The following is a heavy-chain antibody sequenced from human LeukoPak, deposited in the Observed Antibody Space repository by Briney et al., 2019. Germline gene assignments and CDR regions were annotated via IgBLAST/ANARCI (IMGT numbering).Heavy chain of an antibody. CDR2: IIPIFGTA. CDR3: ARGREYCSSTSCPFGY. V-gene: IGHV1-69*13. Sequence: ASVKVSCKASGYTFTGYYMHWVRQAPGQGLEWMGGIIPIFGTANYAQKFQGRVTITADESTSTAYMELSSLRSEDTAVYYCARGREYCSSTSCPFGYWGQGTLVTVSS. D-gene: IGHD2-2*01. J-gene: IGHJ4*02. CDR1: GYTFTGYY.